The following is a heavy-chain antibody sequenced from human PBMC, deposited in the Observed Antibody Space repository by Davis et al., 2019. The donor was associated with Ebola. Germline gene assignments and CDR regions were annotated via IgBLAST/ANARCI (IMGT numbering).Heavy chain of an antibody. Sequence: SETLSLTCTVSGGSISSDGYYWSWIRQHPGKGLEWIGFFYYRGNTYYNPSLKSRIIISVDASKNQFSLRVSFVTAADTAVYYCARGGYGDYEYFQEWGQGTLVTVSS. D-gene: IGHD4-17*01. J-gene: IGHJ1*01. V-gene: IGHV4-31*03. CDR2: FYYRGNT. CDR3: ARGGYGDYEYFQE. CDR1: GGSISSDGYY.